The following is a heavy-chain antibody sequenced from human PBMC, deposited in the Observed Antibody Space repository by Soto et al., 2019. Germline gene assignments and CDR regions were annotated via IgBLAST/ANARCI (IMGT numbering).Heavy chain of an antibody. CDR3: ARGAANLPGTAGGELQANWFDP. CDR2: INHSGST. D-gene: IGHD1-1*01. V-gene: IGHV4-34*01. CDR1: GGSFSGYY. Sequence: PSETLSLTCAVYGGSFSGYYWSWIRQPPGKGLEWIGEINHSGSTNYNPSLKSRVTISVDTSKNQFSLKLSSVTATDTAVYYCARGAANLPGTAGGELQANWFDPWGQGTLVTVSS. J-gene: IGHJ5*02.